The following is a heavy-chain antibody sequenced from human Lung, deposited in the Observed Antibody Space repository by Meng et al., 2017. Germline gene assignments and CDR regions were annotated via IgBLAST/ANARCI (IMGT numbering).Heavy chain of an antibody. CDR2: TYYRSKWYN. V-gene: IGHV6-1*01. Sequence: QVHLQQSGAGLVKPSQTLSLTCAISRDSVSSNSAAWNWIRQSPSRGLEWLGRTYYRSKWYNGYAVSVRSRITINPDTYKNQFHMQMNSVTPEAAAVYYGARGQQWLDYWGQGTLVTVSS. CDR3: ARGQQWLDY. CDR1: RDSVSSNSAA. D-gene: IGHD6-19*01. J-gene: IGHJ4*02.